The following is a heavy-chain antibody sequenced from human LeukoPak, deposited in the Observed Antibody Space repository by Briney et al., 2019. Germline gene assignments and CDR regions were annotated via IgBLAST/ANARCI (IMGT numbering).Heavy chain of an antibody. CDR2: IYYSGST. CDR3: ARSSTGWYPDY. J-gene: IGHJ4*02. D-gene: IGHD6-19*01. Sequence: PSETLSLTCTVSGGSIGSFYWSWVRQPPGKGLEWIGYIYYSGSTNYNPSLKSRVTISVYTSKNQFSLKLSSVTAADTAVYYCARSSTGWYPDYWGQGTLVTVSS. V-gene: IGHV4-59*08. CDR1: GGSIGSFY.